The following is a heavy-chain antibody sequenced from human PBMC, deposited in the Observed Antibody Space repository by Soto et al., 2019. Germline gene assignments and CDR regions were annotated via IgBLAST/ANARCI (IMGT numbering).Heavy chain of an antibody. V-gene: IGHV1-18*01. CDR3: ARERAAANSSSSALTHYYYGMDV. J-gene: IGHJ6*02. CDR2: ISAYNGNT. Sequence: GASVKVSCKASGYTFTSYGISWVRQAPGQGLEWMGWISAYNGNTNYAQKIQGRVTMTTDTSTSTAYMKTRRLRSDDTAVYSCARERAAANSSSSALTHYYYGMDVWGQGTTVTVSS. D-gene: IGHD6-6*01. CDR1: GYTFTSYG.